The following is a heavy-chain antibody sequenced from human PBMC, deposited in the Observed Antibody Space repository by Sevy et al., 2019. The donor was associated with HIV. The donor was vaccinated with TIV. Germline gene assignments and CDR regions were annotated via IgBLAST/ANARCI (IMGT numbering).Heavy chain of an antibody. CDR3: AREGCTKPHDY. CDR1: GFTFSKYS. Sequence: LSLTCAASGFTFSKYSMSWVRQPPGKGLEWVSTLSFGCGEINYADSVKGRFTISRDNSKSSVYLQMNNLRPEDMAVYYCAREGCTKPHDYWGQGTLVTVSS. D-gene: IGHD2-8*01. CDR2: LSFGCGEI. V-gene: IGHV3-23*01. J-gene: IGHJ4*02.